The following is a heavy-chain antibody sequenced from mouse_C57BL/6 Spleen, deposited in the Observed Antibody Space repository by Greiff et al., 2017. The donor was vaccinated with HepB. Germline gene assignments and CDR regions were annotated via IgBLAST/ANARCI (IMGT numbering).Heavy chain of an antibody. CDR1: GYTFTSYW. CDR2: INPSNGGT. J-gene: IGHJ1*03. CDR3: ARGTTVVDWYFDV. V-gene: IGHV1-53*01. D-gene: IGHD1-1*01. Sequence: QVQLQQPGTELVKPGASVKLSCKASGYTFTSYWMHWVKQRPGQGLEWIGNINPSNGGTNYNEKFNSKATLTVDKSSSTAYMQLSSLTSEYSAVYYCARGTTVVDWYFDVWGTGTTVTVSS.